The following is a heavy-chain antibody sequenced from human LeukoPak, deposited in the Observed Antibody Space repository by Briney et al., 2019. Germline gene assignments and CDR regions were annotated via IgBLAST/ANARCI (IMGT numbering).Heavy chain of an antibody. J-gene: IGHJ6*02. D-gene: IGHD3-3*01. CDR2: IYYSGST. V-gene: IGHV4-59*11. Sequence: SETLSLTCTVSGGSISSHYWSWIRQPPGKGLEWIGYIYYSGSTNYNPSLKSRVTISVDTSKNQSSLKLSSVTAADTAVYYCARSAYYDFWSGYSGYYYGMDVWGQGTTVTVSS. CDR3: ARSAYYDFWSGYSGYYYGMDV. CDR1: GGSISSHY.